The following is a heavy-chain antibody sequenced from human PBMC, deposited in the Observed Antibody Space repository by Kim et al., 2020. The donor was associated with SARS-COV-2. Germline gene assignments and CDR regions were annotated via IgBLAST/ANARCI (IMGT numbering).Heavy chain of an antibody. J-gene: IGHJ4*02. CDR3: ARRIVGATVYFDY. V-gene: IGHV4-39*01. Sequence: YNPSLKSRVTISVDTSKNQFSLKLSSVTAADTAVYYCARRIVGATVYFDYWGQGTLVTVSS. D-gene: IGHD1-26*01.